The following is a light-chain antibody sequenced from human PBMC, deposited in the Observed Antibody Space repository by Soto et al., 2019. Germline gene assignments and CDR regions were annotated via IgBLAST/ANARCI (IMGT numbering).Light chain of an antibody. Sequence: EIVMTQSPATLSVSPGERVTLSCRASQSAISNLAWYQQKPGQTPRLLIYDASTRATDIPARFSGSGSGTEFTLTISRLESEDFAVYYCQLYGSSPWTFGQGTKVDI. CDR3: QLYGSSPWT. CDR1: QSAISN. V-gene: IGKV3-15*01. J-gene: IGKJ1*01. CDR2: DAS.